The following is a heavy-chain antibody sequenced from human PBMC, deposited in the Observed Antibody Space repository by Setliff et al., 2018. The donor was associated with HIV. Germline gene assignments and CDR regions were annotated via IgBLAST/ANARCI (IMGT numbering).Heavy chain of an antibody. CDR2: ITGSSDTI. CDR1: GFTFSSYE. J-gene: IGHJ4*02. Sequence: PGGSLRLSCGASGFTFSSYEMDWFRQAPGKGLEWVSYITGSSDTIDYADSVKGRFTISRDNAKNSLYLQMNTLRAEDTAVYYCAREGITGTTLHPYWGQGTLVTVSS. CDR3: AREGITGTTLHPY. V-gene: IGHV3-48*03. D-gene: IGHD1-7*01.